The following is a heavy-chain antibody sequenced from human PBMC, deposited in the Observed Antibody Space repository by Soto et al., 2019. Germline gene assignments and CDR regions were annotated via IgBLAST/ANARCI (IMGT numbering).Heavy chain of an antibody. CDR2: ISAYNGNT. J-gene: IGHJ4*02. V-gene: IGHV1-18*01. CDR1: GYTFTNYG. CDR3: ARESIVGALFY. Sequence: GASVKISCKTSGYTFTNYGITWVRQAPGQGLEWMGWISAYNGNTNYAQKLQGRVTITTDTSTSTAYMELRSLRSDDTAVYYCARESIVGALFYWGQGTLVTVSS. D-gene: IGHD1-26*01.